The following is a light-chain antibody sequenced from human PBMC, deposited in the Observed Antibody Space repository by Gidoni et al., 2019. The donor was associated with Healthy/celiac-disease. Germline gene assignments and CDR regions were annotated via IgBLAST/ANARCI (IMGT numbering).Light chain of an antibody. V-gene: IGKV1D-8*01. CDR1: QGISSY. J-gene: IGKJ1*01. CDR3: HRYFSLPPT. CDR2: AAS. Sequence: VIWVTQSPSLLAASTRDRVNISCRMSQGISSYLAWYQQKPGKAPELLIYAASTLQRWVASRLGGSGSGAEFALAISALLSENFVTYYCHRYFSLPPTFXXXTKVEIK.